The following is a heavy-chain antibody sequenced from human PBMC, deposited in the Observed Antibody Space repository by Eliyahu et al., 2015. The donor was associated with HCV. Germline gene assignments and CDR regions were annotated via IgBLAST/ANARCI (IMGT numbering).Heavy chain of an antibody. CDR3: TRVDDFWSGYTDY. J-gene: IGHJ4*02. D-gene: IGHD3-3*01. V-gene: IGHV3-49*03. Sequence: FSDYGMSWFRQAPGKGLEWVGFIRSKGYGGTTQYAASVKGRFTISRDDSKSIAYLQMNSLKTEDTAVYYCTRVDDFWSGYTDYWGQGTLVTVSS. CDR2: IRSKGYGGTT. CDR1: FSDYG.